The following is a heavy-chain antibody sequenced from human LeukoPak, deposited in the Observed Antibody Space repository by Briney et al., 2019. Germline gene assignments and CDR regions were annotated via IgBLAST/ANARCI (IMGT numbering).Heavy chain of an antibody. CDR2: INPNSGGT. CDR1: GYTFTGYY. V-gene: IGHV1-2*04. J-gene: IGHJ4*02. D-gene: IGHD3-22*01. CDR3: ARDQGDSSGYSTQPAFDY. Sequence: ASVKVSCKAFGYTFTGYYMHWVRQAPGQGLEWMGWINPNSGGTNYAQKFQGWVTMTRDTSISTAYMELSRLRSDDTAVYYCARDQGDSSGYSTQPAFDYWGQGTLVTVSS.